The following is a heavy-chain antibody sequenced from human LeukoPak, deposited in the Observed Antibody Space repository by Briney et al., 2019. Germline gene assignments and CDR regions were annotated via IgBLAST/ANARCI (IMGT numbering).Heavy chain of an antibody. J-gene: IGHJ4*02. V-gene: IGHV4-39*01. CDR1: GGSISSSSYY. CDR3: ARRGAAAAAPGY. Sequence: SETLSLTCTVSGGSISSSSYYWGWIRQPPGKGLEWIGSIYYSGSTYYNPSLKSRVTISVDTSKNQFSLKLSSVTAADTAVYYCARRGAAAAAPGYWGQGTLVTVSS. D-gene: IGHD6-13*01. CDR2: IYYSGST.